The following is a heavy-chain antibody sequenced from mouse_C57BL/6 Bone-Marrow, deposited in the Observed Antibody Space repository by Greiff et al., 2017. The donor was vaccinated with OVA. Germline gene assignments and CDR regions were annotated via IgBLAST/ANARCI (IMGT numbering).Heavy chain of an antibody. Sequence: EVKLVESGAELVRPGASVKLSCTASGFNIKDDYMHWVKQRPEQGLEWIGWIDPENVDTEYASKFQGKATITADTSSNTAYLQLISLTAEDTAVYYCTIGTMVTGFDYWGQGTTLTVSS. CDR1: GFNIKDDY. V-gene: IGHV14-4*01. D-gene: IGHD2-2*01. CDR3: TIGTMVTGFDY. CDR2: IDPENVDT. J-gene: IGHJ2*01.